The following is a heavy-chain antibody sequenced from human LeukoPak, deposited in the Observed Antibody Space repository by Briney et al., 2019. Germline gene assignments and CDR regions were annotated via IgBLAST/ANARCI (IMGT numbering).Heavy chain of an antibody. V-gene: IGHV3-33*01. CDR2: IWYDGSNK. CDR1: GFTFSSYD. D-gene: IGHD6-13*01. J-gene: IGHJ4*02. Sequence: PGGSLRLSCAASGFTFSSYDIHWVRQAPGKGLEWVAVIWYDGSNKYYADSVKGRFTISRDNSKSTLYLQMNSLRAEDTAVYHCARGGGYFDYWGQGTLVTVSS. CDR3: ARGGGYFDY.